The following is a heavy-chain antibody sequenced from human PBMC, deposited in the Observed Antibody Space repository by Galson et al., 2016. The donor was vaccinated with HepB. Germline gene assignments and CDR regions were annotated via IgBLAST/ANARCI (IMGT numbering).Heavy chain of an antibody. J-gene: IGHJ4*02. Sequence: SLRLSCAASVFTFSAYGMHWVRQAPGKGLEWVAVISYDESKKYYADSVKGRFTISRDNSKNTLYLEMNSLRAEDTATYYCARAIRGSGSYDYWGQGTLVTVSS. CDR1: VFTFSAYG. CDR2: ISYDESKK. V-gene: IGHV3-30*03. CDR3: ARAIRGSGSYDY. D-gene: IGHD3-10*01.